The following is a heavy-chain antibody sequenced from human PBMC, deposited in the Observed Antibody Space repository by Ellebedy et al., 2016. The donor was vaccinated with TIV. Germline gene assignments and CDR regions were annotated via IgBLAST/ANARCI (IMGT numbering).Heavy chain of an antibody. CDR1: GFTFSDCS. J-gene: IGHJ4*02. CDR2: ISGSSSYI. D-gene: IGHD1-1*01. CDR3: ARSTTGGYYFDY. Sequence: GGSLRLSXAASGFTFSDCSMNWVRQAPGKGLEWVSSISGSSSYISYADSVKGRFTISRDNAKNSLYLQMDSLRAEDTAVYYCARSTTGGYYFDYWGQGTLVTVSS. V-gene: IGHV3-21*01.